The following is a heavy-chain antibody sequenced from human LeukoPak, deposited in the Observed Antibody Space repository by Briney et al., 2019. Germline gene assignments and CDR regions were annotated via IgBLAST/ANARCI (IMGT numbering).Heavy chain of an antibody. CDR3: AGGDFRPPDYYFDY. CDR1: GGTFSSYA. CDR2: IIPILGIA. J-gene: IGHJ4*02. V-gene: IGHV1-69*04. D-gene: IGHD3-16*01. Sequence: GSSVKVPCKASGGTFSSYAFSWVRQAPGQGLEWMGRIIPILGIANYAQKFQGRVTITADKSTSTAYMELSSLRSEDTAVYYCAGGDFRPPDYYFDYWGQGTLVTVSS.